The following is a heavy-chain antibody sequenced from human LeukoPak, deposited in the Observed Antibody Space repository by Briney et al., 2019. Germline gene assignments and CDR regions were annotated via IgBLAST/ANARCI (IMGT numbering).Heavy chain of an antibody. CDR3: ARDRTYLDY. CDR1: GFTFSSYS. Sequence: GGSLRLSCAASGFTFSSYSMNWVRQAPGKGLEWVSAISGSGGSTYYADSVKGRFTISRDNSKNTLYLQMNSLRAEDTAVYYCARDRTYLDYWGQGTLVTVSS. CDR2: ISGSGGST. J-gene: IGHJ4*02. V-gene: IGHV3-23*01.